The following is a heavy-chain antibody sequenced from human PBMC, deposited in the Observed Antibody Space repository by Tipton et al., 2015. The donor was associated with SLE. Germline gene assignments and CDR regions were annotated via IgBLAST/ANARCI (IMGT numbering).Heavy chain of an antibody. CDR3: ARDERRGGGYPAGY. CDR2: ISGSSGSI. J-gene: IGHJ4*02. D-gene: IGHD2-15*01. V-gene: IGHV3-21*03. Sequence: SLRLSCAASGFTFNTYAMKWVRQAPGKGLEWVSAISGSSGSIYYADSVKGRFTISRDNAKNSLYLQMNSLRVEDTAVYYCARDERRGGGYPAGYWGLGTLNTVS. CDR1: GFTFNTYA.